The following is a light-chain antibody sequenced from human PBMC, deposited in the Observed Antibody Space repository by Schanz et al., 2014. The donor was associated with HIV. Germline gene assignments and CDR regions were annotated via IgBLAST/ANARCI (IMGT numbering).Light chain of an antibody. CDR1: SSNIGAGYD. Sequence: QSVLTQPPSLSGAPGQRISLSCNGSSSNIGAGYDVHWYQHFPGTAPRLLIFDNDNRPSGVPDRISGSKSGTSASLAITGLQGDDEADCYCSSYGGGDTLLFGGGTKLTVL. CDR3: SSYGGGDTLL. J-gene: IGLJ3*02. V-gene: IGLV1-40*01. CDR2: DND.